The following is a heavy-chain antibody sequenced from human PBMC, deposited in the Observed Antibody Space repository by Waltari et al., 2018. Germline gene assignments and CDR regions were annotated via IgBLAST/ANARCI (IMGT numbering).Heavy chain of an antibody. J-gene: IGHJ5*02. CDR2: IYYSGST. V-gene: IGHV4-39*07. CDR3: ARGYCSSTSPCWFDP. Sequence: QLQLQESGPGLVKPSETLSLTCTFSGGSIRSSSYYWGWIRQPPGKGLEWIGSIYYSGSTFYNPSLKSRVTISVDTSKNQFSLKLRSVTAADTAVYYCARGYCSSTSPCWFDPWGQGTLVTVSS. D-gene: IGHD2-2*01. CDR1: GGSIRSSSYY.